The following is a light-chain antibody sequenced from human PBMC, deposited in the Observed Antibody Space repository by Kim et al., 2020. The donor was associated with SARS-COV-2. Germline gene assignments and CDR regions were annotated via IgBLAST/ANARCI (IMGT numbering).Light chain of an antibody. V-gene: IGLV3-1*01. Sequence: SYELTQPPSVSVSPGQTASITCSGDKLGDKYACWYQQKPGQSPVLVIYQDNKRPSGIPERFSGYNSGNTATLTISGTQAMDEADYYCQAWDSSTAWVFGGGTQLTVL. CDR3: QAWDSSTAWV. CDR2: QDN. CDR1: KLGDKY. J-gene: IGLJ3*02.